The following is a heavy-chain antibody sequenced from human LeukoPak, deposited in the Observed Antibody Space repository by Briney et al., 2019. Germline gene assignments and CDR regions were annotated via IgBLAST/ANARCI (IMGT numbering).Heavy chain of an antibody. CDR3: AKGTYGSGTYGSNDY. D-gene: IGHD3-10*01. CDR2: IRGTGSNT. CDR1: GFTFSSYG. V-gene: IGHV3-23*01. J-gene: IGHJ4*02. Sequence: GGSLRLSCAASGFTFSSYGMSWIRQVPGKGLEWVSTIRGTGSNTYYADSVKGRFTISRDNSKNTLYLHMNSLRAEDPAIYYCAKGTYGSGTYGSNDYWGQGTLVTVSS.